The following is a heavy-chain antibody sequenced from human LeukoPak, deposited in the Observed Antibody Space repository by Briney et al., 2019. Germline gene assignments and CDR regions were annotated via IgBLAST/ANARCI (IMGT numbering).Heavy chain of an antibody. CDR2: ISSSSSYI. Sequence: SGGSLRLSCAASGFTFSNYSMAWVRQAPGKGLEWVSFISSSSSYIYYAGSVKGRFTISRDNAKNSLYLQMNSLRTEDTALYYCAHTVTPRYFQFWGQGTLVTVSS. CDR3: AHTVTPRYFQF. D-gene: IGHD4-17*01. CDR1: GFTFSNYS. V-gene: IGHV3-21*01. J-gene: IGHJ1*01.